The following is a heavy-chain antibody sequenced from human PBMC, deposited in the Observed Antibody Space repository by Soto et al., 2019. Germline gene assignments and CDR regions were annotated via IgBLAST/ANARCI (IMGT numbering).Heavy chain of an antibody. Sequence: SETLSLTCAVYGGSFSGYYWSWIRQPPGKGLEWIGEINHSGSTNYNPSLKSRVTISVDTSKNQFSLKLSSVTAADTAVYYCARGAAGDLIDYWGQGTLVTVSS. J-gene: IGHJ4*02. CDR1: GGSFSGYY. CDR3: ARGAAGDLIDY. V-gene: IGHV4-34*01. CDR2: INHSGST. D-gene: IGHD7-27*01.